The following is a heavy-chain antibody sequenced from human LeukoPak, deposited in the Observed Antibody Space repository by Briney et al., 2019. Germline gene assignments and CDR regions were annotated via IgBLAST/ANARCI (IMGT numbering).Heavy chain of an antibody. CDR3: ARGASTYCSSTSCPSWFDP. Sequence: GASVKVSCKASSYTFTSYGISWVRQAPGQGLEWMGWISAYNGNTNYAQKLQGRVTITTDTSTSTAYMELRSLRSDDTAVYYCARGASTYCSSTSCPSWFDPWGQGTLVTVSS. J-gene: IGHJ5*02. D-gene: IGHD2-2*01. CDR1: SYTFTSYG. CDR2: ISAYNGNT. V-gene: IGHV1-18*01.